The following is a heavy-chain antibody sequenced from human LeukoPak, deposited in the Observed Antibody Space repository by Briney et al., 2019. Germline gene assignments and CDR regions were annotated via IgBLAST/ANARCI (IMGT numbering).Heavy chain of an antibody. V-gene: IGHV3-30*02. CDR3: ARGVIAVAGATYNWFDP. Sequence: PGGSPRLSCAASGFTFSSHGMHWVRQAPGKGLEWVAFIRYDGSNKYYADSVKGRFSISRDNSKNTLSLQMNSLRAEDTAVYYCARGVIAVAGATYNWFDPWGQGTLVTVSS. CDR2: IRYDGSNK. J-gene: IGHJ5*02. CDR1: GFTFSSHG. D-gene: IGHD6-19*01.